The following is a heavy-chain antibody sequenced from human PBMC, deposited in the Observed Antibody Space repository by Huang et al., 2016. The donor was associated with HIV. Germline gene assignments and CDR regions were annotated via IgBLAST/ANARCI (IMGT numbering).Heavy chain of an antibody. Sequence: QMQLQQRGAGLLKPSETLSLTCGVSGGSFTGNYLTWIRQAPGKGLEWIGEVNERGATTYNPSLNGRVTISLDKSNRELSLNLRSVTAADTAVYYCARQWTILEWLLGLDVWGQGTTVIVSS. CDR1: GGSFTGNY. D-gene: IGHD3-3*01. V-gene: IGHV4-34*02. J-gene: IGHJ6*02. CDR3: ARQWTILEWLLGLDV. CDR2: VNERGAT.